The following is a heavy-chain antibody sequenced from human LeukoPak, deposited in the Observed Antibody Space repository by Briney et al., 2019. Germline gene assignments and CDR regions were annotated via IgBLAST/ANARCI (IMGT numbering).Heavy chain of an antibody. D-gene: IGHD3-3*01. CDR2: IKSKTDGGTT. J-gene: IGHJ4*02. Sequence: NAGGSLRLSCAVSGFTFSNYDMGWVRQAPGKGLEWVGRIKSKTDGGTTDYAAPVKGGFTISRDDSRNTLYLQMNSLKTEDTAVYYCTTARERAWSGYNFDYWGQGTLVTVSS. CDR3: TTARERAWSGYNFDY. V-gene: IGHV3-15*01. CDR1: GFTFSNYD.